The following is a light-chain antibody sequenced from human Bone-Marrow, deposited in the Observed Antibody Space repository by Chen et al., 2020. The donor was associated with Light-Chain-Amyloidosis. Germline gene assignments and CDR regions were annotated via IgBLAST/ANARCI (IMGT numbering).Light chain of an antibody. J-gene: IGKJ1*01. V-gene: IGKV3-15*01. CDR3: QQYNNWPLT. Sequence: VMTQSQVALSVSPGATATLSCRASQSIRGNLAWYKNRPGKAPMLLIYGASASDTGIPARCSGSEYETDFTLTSSTIQSEDFAVYYCQQYNNWPLTFGQGTRVDIK. CDR1: QSIRGN. CDR2: GAS.